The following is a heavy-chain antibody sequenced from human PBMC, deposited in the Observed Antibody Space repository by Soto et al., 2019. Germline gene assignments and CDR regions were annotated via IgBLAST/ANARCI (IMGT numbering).Heavy chain of an antibody. J-gene: IGHJ6*02. Sequence: QVQLQQWGAGLLKPSETLSLTCAVYGGSFSGYYWSWIRQPPGKGLEWIGEINHSGSTNYNPSLKSRVTISVDTSKNQFSLKLSSVTAADTAVYYCARGMFRSRARGGNSGANYYYYGMDVWGQGTTVTVSS. CDR1: GGSFSGYY. D-gene: IGHD2-21*02. V-gene: IGHV4-34*01. CDR3: ARGMFRSRARGGNSGANYYYYGMDV. CDR2: INHSGST.